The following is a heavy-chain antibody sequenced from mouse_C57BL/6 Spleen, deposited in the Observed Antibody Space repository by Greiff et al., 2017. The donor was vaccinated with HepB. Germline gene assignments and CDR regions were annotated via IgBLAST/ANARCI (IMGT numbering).Heavy chain of an antibody. CDR1: GFTFSDYG. J-gene: IGHJ4*01. Sequence: EVQVVESGGGLVKPGGSLKLSCAASGFTFSDYGMHWVRQAPEKGLEWVAYISSGSSTIYYADTVKGRFTISRDNAKNTLFLQMTSLRSEDTAMYYCARDSSGPYWYAMDYWGQGTSVTVSS. V-gene: IGHV5-17*01. CDR2: ISSGSSTI. D-gene: IGHD3-2*02. CDR3: ARDSSGPYWYAMDY.